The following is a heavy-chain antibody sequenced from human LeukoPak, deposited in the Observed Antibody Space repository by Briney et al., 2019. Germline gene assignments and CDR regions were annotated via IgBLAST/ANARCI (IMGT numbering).Heavy chain of an antibody. CDR2: IYYSGST. D-gene: IGHD6-19*01. Sequence: SETLSLTCTVSGGSISSSSYYWGWIRQPPGKGPEWIGSIYYSGSTYYNPSLKSRVTISVDTSKNQFSLKLSSVTAADTAVYYCARERTASGWVDYWGQGTLVTVSS. CDR1: GGSISSSSYY. J-gene: IGHJ4*02. V-gene: IGHV4-39*01. CDR3: ARERTASGWVDY.